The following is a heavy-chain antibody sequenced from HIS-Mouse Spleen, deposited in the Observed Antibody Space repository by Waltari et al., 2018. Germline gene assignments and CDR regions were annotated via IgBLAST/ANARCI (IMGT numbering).Heavy chain of an antibody. D-gene: IGHD3-16*01. CDR3: ARDRKVMVRDGYNENAFDI. CDR1: GGSIRSYY. J-gene: IGHJ3*02. Sequence: QVQLQESGPGLVKPSETLSLTFTVSGGSIRSYYWSRIRQPAGNGLEWIGRIYTSGSTNYNPSLKSRVTMSVDTSKNQFSLKLSSVTAADTAVYYCARDRKVMVRDGYNENAFDIWGQGTMVTVSS. CDR2: IYTSGST. V-gene: IGHV4-4*07.